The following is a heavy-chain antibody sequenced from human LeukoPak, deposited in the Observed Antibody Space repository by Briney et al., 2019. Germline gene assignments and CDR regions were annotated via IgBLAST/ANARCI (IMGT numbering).Heavy chain of an antibody. J-gene: IGHJ6*03. CDR1: GFTFSSYE. CDR2: ISSSGSTI. D-gene: IGHD1-1*01. CDR3: ARVVTVAWSERRPGYYYLDV. V-gene: IGHV3-48*03. Sequence: PGGSLRLSCAASGFTFSSYEMNWVRQAPGKGLEWVSYISSSGSTIYYADSVKGRFTISRDNAKNSLYLQMNSLRGEDSAVYYCARVVTVAWSERRPGYYYLDVWGKGTTVTVSS.